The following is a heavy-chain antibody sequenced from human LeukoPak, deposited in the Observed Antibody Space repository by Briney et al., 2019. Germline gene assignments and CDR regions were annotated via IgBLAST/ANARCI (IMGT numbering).Heavy chain of an antibody. J-gene: IGHJ4*02. V-gene: IGHV3-48*01. Sequence: GGSLRLSCAASGFTFSSYSMNWVRQAPGKGLEWVSYISSSSSTIYYADSVKGRFTISRDNSKNTLYLRMNSLRAEDTAVYYCARTRLLYCSSTSCFVDYWGQGTLVTVSS. CDR3: ARTRLLYCSSTSCFVDY. D-gene: IGHD2-2*01. CDR2: ISSSSSTI. CDR1: GFTFSSYS.